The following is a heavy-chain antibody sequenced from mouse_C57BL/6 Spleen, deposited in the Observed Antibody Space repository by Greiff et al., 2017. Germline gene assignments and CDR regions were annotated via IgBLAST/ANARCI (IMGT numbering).Heavy chain of an antibody. Sequence: EVQLQESVAELVRPGASVKLSCTASGFNIKNTYMHWVKQRPEQGLEWIGRIDPANGNTKYAPKFQGKATITADTSSNTAYLQLSSLTSEDTSIYYCAGRAQAMAWFAYWGQGTLVTVSA. CDR3: AGRAQAMAWFAY. CDR2: IDPANGNT. D-gene: IGHD3-2*02. V-gene: IGHV14-3*01. J-gene: IGHJ3*01. CDR1: GFNIKNTY.